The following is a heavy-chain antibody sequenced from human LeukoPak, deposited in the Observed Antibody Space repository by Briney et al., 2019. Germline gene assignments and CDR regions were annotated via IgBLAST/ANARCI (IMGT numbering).Heavy chain of an antibody. Sequence: SETLSLTCTVSGGSISSGSYYWSWIRQPAGKGLEWIGRIYTSGSTNYNPSLKSRVTISVDTSKNQFSLKLSSVTAADTAVYYCARGVYSSGWTSNFDIWGQGTMVTVSS. CDR2: IYTSGST. CDR1: GGSISSGSYY. J-gene: IGHJ3*02. D-gene: IGHD6-19*01. CDR3: ARGVYSSGWTSNFDI. V-gene: IGHV4-61*02.